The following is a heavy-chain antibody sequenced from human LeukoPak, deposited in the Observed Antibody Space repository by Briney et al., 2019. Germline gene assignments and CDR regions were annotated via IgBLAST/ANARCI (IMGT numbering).Heavy chain of an antibody. Sequence: ASVKVSCKASGYTFTGYYMHWVRQAPGQGLEWMGRINPNSGGTNYAQKFQGRVTMTRDTSISTAYMELSRLRSDDTAVYYCARSPSRGYSGYDLDYWGQGTLVTVSS. CDR1: GYTFTGYY. D-gene: IGHD5-12*01. V-gene: IGHV1-2*06. CDR2: INPNSGGT. CDR3: ARSPSRGYSGYDLDY. J-gene: IGHJ4*02.